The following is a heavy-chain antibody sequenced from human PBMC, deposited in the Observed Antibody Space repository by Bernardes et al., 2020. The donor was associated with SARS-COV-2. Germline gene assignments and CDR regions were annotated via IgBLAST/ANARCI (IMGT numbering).Heavy chain of an antibody. Sequence: GGSLRLSCAASGFTFADYAMHWVRQAPGKGLEWVSGISWNSGSIGYADSVKGRFTISRDNAKNSLYLQMNSLRAEDTALYYCASLGGVVCYWGQGTLVTVSS. CDR3: ASLGGVVCY. J-gene: IGHJ4*02. CDR1: GFTFADYA. D-gene: IGHD2-15*01. CDR2: ISWNSGSI. V-gene: IGHV3-9*01.